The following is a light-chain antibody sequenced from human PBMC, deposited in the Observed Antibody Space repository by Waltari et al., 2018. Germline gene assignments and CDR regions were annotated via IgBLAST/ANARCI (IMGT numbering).Light chain of an antibody. J-gene: IGKJ3*01. Sequence: EIVMTQSPATLSVSPGEGVTLSCRASRSVTNMLVWYQQKPGQAPRLLMYDASTRAAGIPARFSGSESGTEFTLTINSLQSEDFAVYFCQQYYNWPLTFGPGTKVDIK. CDR3: QQYYNWPLT. V-gene: IGKV3-15*01. CDR2: DAS. CDR1: RSVTNM.